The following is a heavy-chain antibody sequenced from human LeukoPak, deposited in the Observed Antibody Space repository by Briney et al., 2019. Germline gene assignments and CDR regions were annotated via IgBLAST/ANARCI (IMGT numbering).Heavy chain of an antibody. CDR1: GGSFSDYY. J-gene: IGHJ5*02. CDR2: INHSGNT. CDR3: ARDPYGSGSYYPNWFDP. D-gene: IGHD3-10*01. Sequence: SETLSLTCAVYGGSFSDYYWSWIRQPPGKGLEWIGEINHSGNTNYNPSLKSRVTISVDTSKNQFSLELSSVTAADTAVYYCARDPYGSGSYYPNWFDPWGQGTLVTVSS. V-gene: IGHV4-34*01.